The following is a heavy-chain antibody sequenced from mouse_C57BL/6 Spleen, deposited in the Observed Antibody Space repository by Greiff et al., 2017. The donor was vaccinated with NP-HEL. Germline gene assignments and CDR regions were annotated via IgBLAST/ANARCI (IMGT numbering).Heavy chain of an antibody. CDR2: ISSGSSTI. J-gene: IGHJ3*01. CDR1: GFTFSDYG. CDR3: ARPTVAAFAY. D-gene: IGHD1-1*01. V-gene: IGHV5-17*01. Sequence: DVQLVESGGGLVKPGGSLKLSCAASGFTFSDYGMHWVRQAPEKGLEWVAYISSGSSTIYYADTVKGRFTISRDNAKNTLFLQMTSLRSEDTAMYYCARPTVAAFAYWGQGTLVTVSA.